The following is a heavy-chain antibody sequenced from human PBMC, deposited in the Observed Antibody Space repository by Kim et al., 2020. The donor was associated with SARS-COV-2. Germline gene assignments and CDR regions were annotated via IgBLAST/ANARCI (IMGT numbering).Heavy chain of an antibody. CDR3: AKAFARAATTNYYFDY. J-gene: IGHJ4*02. CDR2: ISGSDDST. Sequence: GGSLRLSCAASGFTFSSYAMSWVRQAPGKGLEWVSGISGSDDSTYYADSVKGRFTISRDKSKNTLHLQMNSLRAEDTALYYCAKAFARAATTNYYFDYWGQGTLVTVSS. D-gene: IGHD5-12*01. CDR1: GFTFSSYA. V-gene: IGHV3-23*01.